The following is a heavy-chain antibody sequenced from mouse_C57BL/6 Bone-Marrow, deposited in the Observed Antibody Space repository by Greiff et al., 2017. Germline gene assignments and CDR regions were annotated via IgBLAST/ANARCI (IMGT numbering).Heavy chain of an antibody. CDR2: IYPGSGST. J-gene: IGHJ3*01. Sequence: QVQLQQPGAELVKPGASVKMSCKASGYTFTSYWITWVKQRPGQGLEWIGDIYPGSGSTNYNEKFKSKATLTVDTSSSTAYMQLSSLTSEDSAVYDCATSGGYRVAWFAYWGQGTLVTVSA. CDR1: GYTFTSYW. D-gene: IGHD2-2*01. CDR3: ATSGGYRVAWFAY. V-gene: IGHV1-55*01.